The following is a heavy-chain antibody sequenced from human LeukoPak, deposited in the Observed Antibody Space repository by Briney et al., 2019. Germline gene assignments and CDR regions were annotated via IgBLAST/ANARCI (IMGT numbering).Heavy chain of an antibody. J-gene: IGHJ4*02. CDR2: IYWNSNRI. CDR1: GFTFDDYA. D-gene: IGHD5-18*01. V-gene: IGHV3-9*01. CDR3: ARADWDTAMIDY. Sequence: GGSLRLSCAASGFTFDDYAMHWVRQAPGKGVEWVSGIYWNSNRISYADSVKGRFTISRDNAKNSLYLQMNSLRAEDTAVYYCARADWDTAMIDYWGQGTLVTVSS.